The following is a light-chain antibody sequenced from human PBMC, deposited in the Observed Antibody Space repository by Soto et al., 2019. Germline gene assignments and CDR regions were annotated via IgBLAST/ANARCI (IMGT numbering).Light chain of an antibody. CDR2: GNS. J-gene: IGLJ2*01. Sequence: QAVVTQPPSVSGAPGQRVTISCTGSSSNIGAGYDVHWYQQLPGTAPKLLIYGNSNRPSGVPDRFSGSKSGTSASLAITGLQAEDEADYYCQSYDSSLSGSKVFCGGTKLTVL. CDR3: QSYDSSLSGSKV. V-gene: IGLV1-40*01. CDR1: SSNIGAGYD.